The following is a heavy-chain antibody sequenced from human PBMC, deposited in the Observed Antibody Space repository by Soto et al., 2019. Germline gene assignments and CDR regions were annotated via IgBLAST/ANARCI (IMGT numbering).Heavy chain of an antibody. D-gene: IGHD6-13*01. V-gene: IGHV4-39*01. CDR2: IYYSGST. CDR1: GGSISSSSYY. CDR3: ARPRGGAAAPGGMDV. Sequence: PSETLSLTCTVSGGSISSSSYYWGWIRQPPGKGLEWIGSIYYSGSTYYNPSLKSQVTISVDTSKNQFSLKLSSVTAADTAVYYCARPRGGAAAPGGMDVWGQGTTVTVSS. J-gene: IGHJ6*02.